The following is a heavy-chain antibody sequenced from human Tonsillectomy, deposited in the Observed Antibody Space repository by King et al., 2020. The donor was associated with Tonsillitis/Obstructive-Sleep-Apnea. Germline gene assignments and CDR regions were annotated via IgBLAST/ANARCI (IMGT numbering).Heavy chain of an antibody. Sequence: VQLQESGPGLVKPSETLSLICTVSGGSISSYYWSWIRQPPGKGLEWIGYIYYSGIINYNPSLKRRVTVSVDTSKNQFSLKLSSVTAADTAVYYCARGRHDYGDYVGPNFDYWGQGTLVTVSS. CDR2: IYYSGII. CDR1: GGSISSYY. J-gene: IGHJ4*02. D-gene: IGHD4-17*01. CDR3: ARGRHDYGDYVGPNFDY. V-gene: IGHV4-59*01.